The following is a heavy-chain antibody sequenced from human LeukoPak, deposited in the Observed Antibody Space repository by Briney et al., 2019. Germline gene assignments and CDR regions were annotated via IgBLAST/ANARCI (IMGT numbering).Heavy chain of an antibody. J-gene: IGHJ4*02. Sequence: SETLSLTCAVYGGSFSGYYWSWIRQPPGKGLEWIGEINHSGSTNYNPSLKSRVTISVDTSNQFSLKLSSVTAADTAVYYCASGLYGSGSPFDYWGQGTLVTVSS. CDR1: GGSFSGYY. V-gene: IGHV4-34*01. D-gene: IGHD3-10*01. CDR3: ASGLYGSGSPFDY. CDR2: INHSGST.